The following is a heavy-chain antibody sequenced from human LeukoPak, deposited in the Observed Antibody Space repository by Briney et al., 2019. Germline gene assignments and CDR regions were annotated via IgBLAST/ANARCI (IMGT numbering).Heavy chain of an antibody. V-gene: IGHV1-2*02. CDR2: TNPNSGGT. CDR3: ARDRWFGELLSYYYYMDV. J-gene: IGHJ6*03. D-gene: IGHD3-10*01. Sequence: ASVKVSCKASGYTFTGYYMHWVRQAPGQGLEWMGWTNPNSGGTNYSQKFQGRVTMTMYTSISTAYMELIRLRSDDTAVYYCARDRWFGELLSYYYYMDVWGKGTTVTVSS. CDR1: GYTFTGYY.